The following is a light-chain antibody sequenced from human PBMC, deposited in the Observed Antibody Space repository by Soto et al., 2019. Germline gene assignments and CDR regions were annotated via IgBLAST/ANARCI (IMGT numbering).Light chain of an antibody. CDR3: QQHKNWPPWT. CDR2: GAS. Sequence: ETVMTQSPATLSVSPGERATLSCRASQSVSSNVGWYQQKPGQAPRLLIYGASTRAAGIPARFSGSGSGIEFTLTISRLQSEDFAVYYFQQHKNWPPWTFGQGTKVEIK. V-gene: IGKV3-15*01. CDR1: QSVSSN. J-gene: IGKJ1*01.